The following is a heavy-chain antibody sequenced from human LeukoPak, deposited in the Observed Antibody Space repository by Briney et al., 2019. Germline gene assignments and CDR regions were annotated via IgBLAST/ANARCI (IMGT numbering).Heavy chain of an antibody. V-gene: IGHV1-2*02. CDR3: AREGGGGGTINYDYIWGSYRDPHFDY. Sequence: ASVKVPCKASGYTFTGYYMHWVRQAPGQGLEWMGWINPNSGGTNYAQKFQGRVTMTRDTSISTAYMELSRLRSDDTAVYYCAREGGGGGTINYDYIWGSYRDPHFDYWGQGTLVTVSS. CDR2: INPNSGGT. J-gene: IGHJ4*02. CDR1: GYTFTGYY. D-gene: IGHD3-16*02.